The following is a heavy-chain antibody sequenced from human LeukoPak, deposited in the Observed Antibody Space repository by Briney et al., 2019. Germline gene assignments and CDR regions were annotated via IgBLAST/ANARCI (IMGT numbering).Heavy chain of an antibody. V-gene: IGHV4-30-2*01. CDR2: IYHSGST. J-gene: IGHJ5*02. D-gene: IGHD2-15*01. CDR3: ARLYCSGGSCSNSTTLTAHTMGGAHRKTGGWLCP. Sequence: SQTLSITCAVACGSISNGGYSCSWIRQPPGKGLEWIGYIYHSGSTYYNPSLKSRVTISVDRSKNQFSLKLSSVTAADTAVYYCARLYCSGGSCSNSTTLTAHTMGGAHRKTGGWLCPCGQGALVTVSS. CDR1: CGSISNGGYS.